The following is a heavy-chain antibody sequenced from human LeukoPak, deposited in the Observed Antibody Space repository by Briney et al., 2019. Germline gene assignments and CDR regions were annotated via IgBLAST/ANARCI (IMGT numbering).Heavy chain of an antibody. D-gene: IGHD4-17*01. V-gene: IGHV3-9*01. J-gene: IGHJ3*02. Sequence: GGSLRLSCAASGFTFDDYGMSWVRQAPGKGLEWVSGISWNSVIIAYADSVKGRFTISRDNAKNSLYLQMNSLRAEDTALYYCAKDKSPTVTDAFDIWGQGTMVTVSS. CDR3: AKDKSPTVTDAFDI. CDR1: GFTFDDYG. CDR2: ISWNSVII.